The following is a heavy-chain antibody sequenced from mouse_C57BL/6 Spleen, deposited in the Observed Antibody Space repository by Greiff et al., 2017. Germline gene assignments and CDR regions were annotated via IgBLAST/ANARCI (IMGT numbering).Heavy chain of an antibody. J-gene: IGHJ4*01. CDR1: GFTFSSYA. CDR2: ISSGGDYI. Sequence: EVMLVESGEGLVKPGGSLKLSCAASGFTFSSYAMSWVRQTPEKRLEWVAYISSGGDYIYYADTVKGRFTISRDNARNTLYLQMSSLKSEDTAMYYCTRELVTTVGMDYWGQGTSVTVSS. CDR3: TRELVTTVGMDY. V-gene: IGHV5-9-1*02. D-gene: IGHD1-1*01.